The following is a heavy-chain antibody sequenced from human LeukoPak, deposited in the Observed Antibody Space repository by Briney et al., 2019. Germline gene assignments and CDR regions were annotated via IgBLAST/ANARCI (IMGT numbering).Heavy chain of an antibody. CDR1: GFTFSSYS. J-gene: IGHJ4*02. D-gene: IGHD3-10*01. Sequence: GGSLRLSCAASGFTFSSYSMNWVRQAPGKGLEWVSSISSSSSYIYYADSVKGRFTISRDNAKNSLYLQMNSLRAEDTAVYYCARDELDYGSGMGGHWGQGTLVTVSS. V-gene: IGHV3-21*01. CDR2: ISSSSSYI. CDR3: ARDELDYGSGMGGH.